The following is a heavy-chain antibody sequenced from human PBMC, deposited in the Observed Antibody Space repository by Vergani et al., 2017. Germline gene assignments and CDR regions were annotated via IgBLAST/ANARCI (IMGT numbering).Heavy chain of an antibody. CDR2: IIPILGIA. CDR3: ARVPPGFGELLEGVDY. J-gene: IGHJ4*02. D-gene: IGHD3-10*01. CDR1: GYTFTSYG. Sequence: QVQLVQSGAEVKKPGASVKVSCKASGYTFTSYGISWVRQAPGQGLEWMGRIIPILGIANYAQKFQGRVTITADKSTSTAYMELSSLRSEDTAVYYCARVPPGFGELLEGVDYWGQGTLVTVSS. V-gene: IGHV1-69*09.